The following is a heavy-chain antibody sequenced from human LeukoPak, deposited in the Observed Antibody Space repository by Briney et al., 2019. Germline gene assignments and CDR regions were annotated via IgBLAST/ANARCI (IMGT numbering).Heavy chain of an antibody. D-gene: IGHD3-3*01. CDR3: ARGVPYDSWSGPHYSDY. CDR1: GLSLSDYP. V-gene: IGHV3-30-3*01. Sequence: GGSLRLSCAASGLSLSDYPMHWVRQAPGKGLEWVTLITYDGAFDGGKAYYADSVKGRFTISKDKSKNTLYLQMNSLRAEDTAVYYCARGVPYDSWSGPHYSDYWGQGTLVTVSS. CDR2: ITYDGAFDGGKA. J-gene: IGHJ4*02.